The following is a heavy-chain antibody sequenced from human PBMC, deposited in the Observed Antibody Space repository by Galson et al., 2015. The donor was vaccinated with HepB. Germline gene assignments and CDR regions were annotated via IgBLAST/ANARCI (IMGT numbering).Heavy chain of an antibody. CDR3: ARAGTGKSHAFDI. D-gene: IGHD3-10*01. V-gene: IGHV3-30*15. CDR1: GFPFSGYA. CDR2: ISFDGSSE. J-gene: IGHJ3*02. Sequence: SLRLSCAASGFPFSGYAMHWVRQAPGKGPEWVTVISFDGSSEYYADSVKGRFTISRDNSKKTLYLEMSSLRPEDTALYYCARAGTGKSHAFDIWGQGTMVTVSS.